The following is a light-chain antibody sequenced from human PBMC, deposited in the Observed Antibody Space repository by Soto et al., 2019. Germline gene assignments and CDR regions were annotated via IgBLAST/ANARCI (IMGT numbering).Light chain of an antibody. J-gene: IGKJ2*01. CDR1: QDIDNY. CDR3: QQYQSYPRT. CDR2: AAS. V-gene: IGKV1-16*02. Sequence: DIQMTQSPSSLSASVGDRVTITCRASQDIDNYLAWFQQKPGKAPKSLIYAASSLQNGVPSKFSGSGSKTNCTLSITTLQRAEFATYFCQQYQSYPRTFGQGTRVEIK.